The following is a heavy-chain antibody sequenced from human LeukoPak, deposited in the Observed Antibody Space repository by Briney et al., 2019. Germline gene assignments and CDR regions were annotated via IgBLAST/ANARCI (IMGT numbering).Heavy chain of an antibody. V-gene: IGHV3-74*01. D-gene: IGHD6-19*01. Sequence: PGGSLRLSCAASGFTFSSYWMHWVRQAPGKGLVWVSRINSDGSSTSYADSVKGRLTISRDNAKNTLYLQMNSLRVEDTAVYYCAKDDKQWLVPFDYWGQGTLVTVSS. J-gene: IGHJ4*02. CDR1: GFTFSSYW. CDR2: INSDGSST. CDR3: AKDDKQWLVPFDY.